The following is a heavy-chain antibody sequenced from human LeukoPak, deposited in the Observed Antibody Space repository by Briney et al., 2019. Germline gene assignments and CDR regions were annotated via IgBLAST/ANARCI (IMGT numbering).Heavy chain of an antibody. CDR2: IKQDGSEK. D-gene: IGHD4-17*01. V-gene: IGHV3-7*01. Sequence: GGSLRLSCAVSGFTFSSYWMSWVRQAPGKGLEWVANIKQDGSEKYYVDSVKGRFTISRDNAKNSLYLQMNSLRPEDTAVYYCAKGGASVTRYVDYWGQGTLVTVSS. CDR1: GFTFSSYW. CDR3: AKGGASVTRYVDY. J-gene: IGHJ4*02.